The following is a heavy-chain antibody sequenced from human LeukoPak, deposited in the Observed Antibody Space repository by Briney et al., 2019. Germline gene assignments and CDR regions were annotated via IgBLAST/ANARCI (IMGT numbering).Heavy chain of an antibody. J-gene: IGHJ6*03. CDR3: ARVGAEWLPMGYYYYYMDV. V-gene: IGHV3-11*04. CDR2: ISSSGSTI. D-gene: IGHD3-3*01. Sequence: GGSLRLSYAASGFTFSDYYMSWIRQAPGKGLEWVSYISSSGSTIYYADSVKGRFTISRDNAKNSLYLQMNSLRAEDTAVYYCARVGAEWLPMGYYYYYMDVWGKGTTVTVSS. CDR1: GFTFSDYY.